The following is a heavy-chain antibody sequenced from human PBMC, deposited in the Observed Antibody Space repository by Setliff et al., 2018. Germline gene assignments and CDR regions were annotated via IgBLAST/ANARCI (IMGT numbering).Heavy chain of an antibody. V-gene: IGHV4-31*03. J-gene: IGHJ6*03. CDR3: AREGRSSTRGWYMDA. CDR2: IYYSGST. CDR1: GASISSDGYY. D-gene: IGHD2-2*01. Sequence: SETLSLTCSVSGASISSDGYYWSWIRQYPGKGLEWIGYIYYSGSTYYNPSLKSRVTISLDTSENQFSLELTSVTAADTAVYFCAREGRSSTRGWYMDAWGKGTSVTVSS.